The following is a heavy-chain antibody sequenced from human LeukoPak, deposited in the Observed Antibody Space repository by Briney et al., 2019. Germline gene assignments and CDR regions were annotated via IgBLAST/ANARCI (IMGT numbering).Heavy chain of an antibody. CDR1: GGSISSYY. D-gene: IGHD5-18*01. J-gene: IGHJ4*02. CDR2: IYYSGST. V-gene: IGHV4-59*01. CDR3: ARGSDSYGYGAFDY. Sequence: PSETLSLTCTVSGGSISSYYWSWIRQPPGKGLEWIGYIYYSGSTNYNPSLKSRVTISVDTSKNQFSLKLSSVTAADTAVYYCARGSDSYGYGAFDYWGQGTLVTVSS.